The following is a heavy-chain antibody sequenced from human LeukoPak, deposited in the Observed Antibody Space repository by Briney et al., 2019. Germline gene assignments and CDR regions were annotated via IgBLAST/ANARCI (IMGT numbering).Heavy chain of an antibody. V-gene: IGHV4-34*01. CDR3: ARERRRQWLVLTEYFQH. J-gene: IGHJ1*01. D-gene: IGHD6-19*01. Sequence: GSLRLSCTASGFTLSFYSMNWVRQPPGKGLEWIGEINHSGSTNYNPSLKSRVTISVDTSKNQFSLKLSSVTAADTAVYYCARERRRQWLVLTEYFQHWGQGTLVTVSS. CDR1: GFTLSFYS. CDR2: INHSGST.